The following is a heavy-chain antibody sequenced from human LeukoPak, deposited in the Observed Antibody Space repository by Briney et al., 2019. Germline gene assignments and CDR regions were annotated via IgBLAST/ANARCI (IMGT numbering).Heavy chain of an antibody. V-gene: IGHV3-64*01. J-gene: IGHJ4*02. CDR2: ISSNGGST. CDR1: GFTFSSYA. CDR3: ATNTMVRGVLNY. D-gene: IGHD3-10*01. Sequence: GGSLRLSCAASGFTFSSYAMHWVRQAPGKGLEYVSAISSNGGSTYYANSVKGRFTISRDNSKNTLYLQMGSLRAEDMAVYYCATNTMVRGVLNYWGQGTLATVSS.